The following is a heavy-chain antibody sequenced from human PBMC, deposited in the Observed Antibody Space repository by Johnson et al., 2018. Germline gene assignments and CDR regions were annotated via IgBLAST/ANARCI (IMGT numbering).Heavy chain of an antibody. Sequence: VQLVESGGGVVQPGRSLRLSCAASGFTFSSYGMHWVRQAPGKGLEWVAVISYDGSNKYYADSVKGRFTISRDNSKNTLYLQMNSLRAEDTAVYYFAKDSAGFCTNGVCSPANAFDIWGQGTMVTVSS. V-gene: IGHV3-30*18. CDR1: GFTFSSYG. CDR2: ISYDGSNK. D-gene: IGHD2-8*01. J-gene: IGHJ3*02. CDR3: AKDSAGFCTNGVCSPANAFDI.